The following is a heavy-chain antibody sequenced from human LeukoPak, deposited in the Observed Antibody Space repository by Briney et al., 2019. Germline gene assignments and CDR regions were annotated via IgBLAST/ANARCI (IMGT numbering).Heavy chain of an antibody. Sequence: GGSLRLSCAASGFTFSNYAMTWVRQAPGKGLEWVSSITNTGATTYYADSVKGRFTISRDNSKTTLYFQMNSLRSEDTAVYYCATGVDTAMGVFDYWGQGTLVTVSS. J-gene: IGHJ4*02. V-gene: IGHV3-23*05. CDR3: ATGVDTAMGVFDY. D-gene: IGHD5-18*01. CDR2: ITNTGATT. CDR1: GFTFSNYA.